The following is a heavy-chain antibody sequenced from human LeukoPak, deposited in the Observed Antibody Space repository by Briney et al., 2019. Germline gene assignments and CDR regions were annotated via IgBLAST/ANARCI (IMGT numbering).Heavy chain of an antibody. V-gene: IGHV3-11*03. CDR1: GFTFSDYY. J-gene: IGHJ4*02. CDR3: ARHKYTTAWYDYDY. CDR2: ISSSSGHT. Sequence: TGGSLRLSCAASGFTFSDYYMSWIRQAPGKGLEWVSYISSSSGHTNYADSVKGRFTISRDNAKSSLYLLMNNLRAEDTAVFYCARHKYTTAWYDYDYWGQGTLVTVSS. D-gene: IGHD6-19*01.